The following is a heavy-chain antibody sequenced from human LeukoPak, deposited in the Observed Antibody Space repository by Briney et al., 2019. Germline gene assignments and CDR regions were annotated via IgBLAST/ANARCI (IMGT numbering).Heavy chain of an antibody. D-gene: IGHD3-22*01. Sequence: GGSLRLSCAASGFSFSSYAMSWVRQAPGKGLEWVSVISGGGGSTYYADSVKGRFTISRDNSKNTLYLQMNSLRAEDTAVYYCAKDDRYYYDSSGYYQTWGQGTLVTVSS. CDR2: ISGGGGST. J-gene: IGHJ5*02. CDR3: AKDDRYYYDSSGYYQT. CDR1: GFSFSSYA. V-gene: IGHV3-23*01.